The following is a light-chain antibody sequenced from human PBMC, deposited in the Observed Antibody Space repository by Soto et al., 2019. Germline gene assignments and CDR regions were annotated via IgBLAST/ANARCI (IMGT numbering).Light chain of an antibody. J-gene: IGKJ1*01. CDR1: QSVSNNY. CDR3: QQYGSSGT. Sequence: VFTQATGFLPSPPAERLTLSCRASQSVSNNYLAWYQQKPGQAPRLLIYGASNRATGIPDRFSGSGSGTDFTLTISRLEPEDFAVYYCQQYGSSGTFGQGTKVDIK. CDR2: GAS. V-gene: IGKV3-20*01.